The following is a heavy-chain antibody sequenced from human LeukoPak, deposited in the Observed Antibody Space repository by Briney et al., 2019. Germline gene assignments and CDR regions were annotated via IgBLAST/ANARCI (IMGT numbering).Heavy chain of an antibody. CDR3: AKDGDYYFDY. J-gene: IGHJ4*02. CDR2: ISWNSGRI. Sequence: GGSLRLSCATSGFTFDDYAMHWVRQAPGKGLEWVSGISWNSGRIGYADSVKGRFTISRDNAKNPLYLQMNSLRVEDTALYYCAKDGDYYFDYWGQGTLVTVSS. CDR1: GFTFDDYA. V-gene: IGHV3-9*01.